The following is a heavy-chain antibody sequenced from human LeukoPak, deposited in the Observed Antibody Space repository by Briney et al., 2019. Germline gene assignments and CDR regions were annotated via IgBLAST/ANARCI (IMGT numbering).Heavy chain of an antibody. CDR3: ARDAGYYVHDL. Sequence: PGGTLRLSCAASGFPFTIYWMGWVRQAPGKGLEWLANLNQDGSAEHYADAVRGRFNISRDNAKISLYLQMNSLTSEDTAVYYCARDAGYYVHDLWGQGTLVTVSS. D-gene: IGHD3-10*02. J-gene: IGHJ5*02. CDR1: GFPFTIYW. V-gene: IGHV3-7*01. CDR2: LNQDGSAE.